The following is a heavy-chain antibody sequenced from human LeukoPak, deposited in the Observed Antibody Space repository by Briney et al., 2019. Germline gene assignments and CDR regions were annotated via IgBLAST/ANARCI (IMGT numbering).Heavy chain of an antibody. Sequence: MSSETLSLTCTVSGGSISGYYWSWFRQPPGKGLEWIAYIYASRGTLYNPSLRGRVTMSVDTSNNQFSLKLSSVTAADTAVYYCARHVGDGASGSYLTSFDHWGQGTLVTVSS. CDR3: ARHVGDGASGSYLTSFDH. V-gene: IGHV4-59*08. J-gene: IGHJ4*02. CDR2: IYASRGT. D-gene: IGHD3-10*01. CDR1: GGSISGYY.